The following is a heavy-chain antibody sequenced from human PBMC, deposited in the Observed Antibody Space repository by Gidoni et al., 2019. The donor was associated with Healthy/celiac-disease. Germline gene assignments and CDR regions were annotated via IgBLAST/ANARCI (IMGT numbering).Heavy chain of an antibody. CDR2: ISGSGGST. D-gene: IGHD2-15*01. CDR3: AKDGFGVAAAYYYYYYGMDV. V-gene: IGHV3-23*01. J-gene: IGHJ6*02. CDR1: GFTCSGHA. Sequence: EVQLLESGGGLVPPGGSLRLSWSAFGFTCSGHAVIRVRQAPGKGLEWVSAISGSGGSTYYADSVKGRFTISRDNSKNTLYLQMNSLRAEDTAVYYCAKDGFGVAAAYYYYYYGMDVWGQGTTVTVSS.